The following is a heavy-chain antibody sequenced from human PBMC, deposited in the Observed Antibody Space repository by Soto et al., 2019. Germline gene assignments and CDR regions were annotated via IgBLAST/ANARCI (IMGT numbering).Heavy chain of an antibody. J-gene: IGHJ6*02. CDR3: ARRGYCTKGVCYYGMDV. D-gene: IGHD2-8*01. CDR1: GGSISSSNW. CDR2: IYHSGST. Sequence: QVQLQESGPGLVKPSGTLSLTCAASGGSISSSNWWSWVRQPPGKGLERIGEIYHSGSTNYNPSLTSLVSISVYKSKNQCFLKRCSVTAADTAVYCCARRGYCTKGVCYYGMDVWAQGTTVSVSS. V-gene: IGHV4-4*01.